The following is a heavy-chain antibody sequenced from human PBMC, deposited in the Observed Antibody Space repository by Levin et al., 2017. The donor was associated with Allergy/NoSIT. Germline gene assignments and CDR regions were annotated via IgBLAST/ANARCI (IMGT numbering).Heavy chain of an antibody. CDR1: GFTFSSYW. Sequence: GESLKISCAASGFTFSSYWMSWVRQAPGKGLEWVANIKQDGSEKYYVDSVKGRFTISRDNAKNSLYLQMNSLRAEDTAVYYCARDRLYYYDSSGPIDYWGQGTLVTVSS. CDR2: IKQDGSEK. J-gene: IGHJ4*02. CDR3: ARDRLYYYDSSGPIDY. D-gene: IGHD3-22*01. V-gene: IGHV3-7*01.